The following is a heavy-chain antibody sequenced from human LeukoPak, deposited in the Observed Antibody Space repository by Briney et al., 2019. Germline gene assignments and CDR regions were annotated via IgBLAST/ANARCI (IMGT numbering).Heavy chain of an antibody. V-gene: IGHV4-61*01. D-gene: IGHD1-1*01. CDR1: GGYVSSGFYY. CDR2: ISYSGST. J-gene: IGHJ4*02. Sequence: PSETLSLTCTVSGGYVSSGFYYWSWIRQPPGKGLEWIGYISYSGSTNYNPSLKSRVTISVDTSKNQFSLKLSSVTSADTAVYYCARVPISLYYFDYWGQGTLVTVSS. CDR3: ARVPISLYYFDY.